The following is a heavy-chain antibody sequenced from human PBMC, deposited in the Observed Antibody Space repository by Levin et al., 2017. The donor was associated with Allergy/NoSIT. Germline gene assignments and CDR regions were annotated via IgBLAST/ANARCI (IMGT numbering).Heavy chain of an antibody. CDR3: ARGRIAARPGGRWNYYYGMDV. D-gene: IGHD6-6*01. CDR1: GGSFSGSY. CDR2: INHSGST. Sequence: SSQTLSLTCAVYGGSFSGSYWSWIRQPPGKGLEWIGEINHSGSTNYNPSLKSRVTISVDTSKNQFSLKLSSVTAADTAVYYCARGRIAARPGGRWNYYYGMDVWGQGTTVTVSS. V-gene: IGHV4-34*01. J-gene: IGHJ6*02.